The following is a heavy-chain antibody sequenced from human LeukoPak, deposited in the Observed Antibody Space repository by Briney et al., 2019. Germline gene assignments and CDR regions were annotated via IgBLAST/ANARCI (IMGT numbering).Heavy chain of an antibody. CDR3: ATTGYRSSWYATYYYYYMDV. Sequence: SETLSLTCTVSGGSISSSSYYWGWIRQPPGKGLEWIGSIYYSGSTYYNPSLKSRVTISVDTSKNQFSLKLSSVTAADTAVYYCATTGYRSSWYATYYYYYMDVWGKGTTVTVSS. CDR1: GGSISSSSYY. J-gene: IGHJ6*03. CDR2: IYYSGST. D-gene: IGHD6-13*01. V-gene: IGHV4-39*07.